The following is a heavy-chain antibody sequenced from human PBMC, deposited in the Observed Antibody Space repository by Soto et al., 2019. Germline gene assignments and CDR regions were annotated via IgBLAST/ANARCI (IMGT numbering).Heavy chain of an antibody. Sequence: EVQLLESGGGLVQPGGSLRLSCAASGFTFSSFAMTWVRQAPGKGLEWVSSLTGSGDSTYYEDSVKGRFTISRDNSKNTLYLQMNSLRADDTALYYCAKGTAVTTGDMAYWGQGTLVTVSS. CDR2: LTGSGDST. J-gene: IGHJ4*02. V-gene: IGHV3-23*01. CDR1: GFTFSSFA. CDR3: AKGTAVTTGDMAY. D-gene: IGHD4-17*01.